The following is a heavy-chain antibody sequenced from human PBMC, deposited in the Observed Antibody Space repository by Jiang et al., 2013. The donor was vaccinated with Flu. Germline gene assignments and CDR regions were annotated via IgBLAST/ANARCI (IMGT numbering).Heavy chain of an antibody. D-gene: IGHD3-10*01. Sequence: IYYSGSTYSTALKSRVTISVDTSKNQFSLKLSSVTAADTAVYYCARVPRPLFREAQDYYGSGSYRDYWGQGTLVTVSS. CDR3: ARVPRPLFREAQDYYGSGSYRDY. CDR2: IYYSGST. V-gene: IGHV4-39*07. J-gene: IGHJ4*02.